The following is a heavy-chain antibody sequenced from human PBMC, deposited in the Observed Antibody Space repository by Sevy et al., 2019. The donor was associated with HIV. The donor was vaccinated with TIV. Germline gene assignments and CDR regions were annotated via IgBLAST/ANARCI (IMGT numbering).Heavy chain of an antibody. Sequence: GGSLRLSCTASGFPFSSYEMNWVRQAPGKGLEWVSYITNSGTTKYYSDSVRGRFTISRGNARNSLHLQMNSLRAEDTAVYYCARDLPPSATTVAHFDCWGQGTLVTVSS. CDR2: ITNSGTTK. V-gene: IGHV3-48*03. CDR3: ARDLPPSATTVAHFDC. D-gene: IGHD4-17*01. CDR1: GFPFSSYE. J-gene: IGHJ4*02.